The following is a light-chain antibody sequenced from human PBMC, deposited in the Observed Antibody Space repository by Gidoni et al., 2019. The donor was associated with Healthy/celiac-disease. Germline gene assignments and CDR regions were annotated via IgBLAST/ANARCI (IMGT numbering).Light chain of an antibody. Sequence: EIVLTPSPATLSLSPGERATLSCRASQSVSSYLAWYQQKPGQAPRLLIYDATNRATGIPARFRGSGSGTDCTLTISSLEPEDFAVYYCQQRSNWPVTFGQGTRLEIK. J-gene: IGKJ5*01. CDR1: QSVSSY. CDR3: QQRSNWPVT. V-gene: IGKV3-11*01. CDR2: DAT.